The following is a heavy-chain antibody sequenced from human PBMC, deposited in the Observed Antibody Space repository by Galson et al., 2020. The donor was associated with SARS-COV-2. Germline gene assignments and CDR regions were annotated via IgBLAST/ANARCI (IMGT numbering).Heavy chain of an antibody. CDR2: INPSGGST. D-gene: IGHD3-22*01. J-gene: IGHJ4*02. Sequence: ASVKVSCKASGYTFTSYYMHWVRQAPGQGLEWMGIINPSGGSTSYAQKFQGRVTMTRDTSTSTVYMELSSLRSEDTAVYYCARGGSDYYDSSGYYIIDYWGQGTLVTVSS. V-gene: IGHV1-46*03. CDR3: ARGGSDYYDSSGYYIIDY. CDR1: GYTFTSYY.